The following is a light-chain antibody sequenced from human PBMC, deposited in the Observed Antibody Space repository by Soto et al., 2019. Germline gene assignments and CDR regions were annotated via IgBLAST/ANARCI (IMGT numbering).Light chain of an antibody. CDR3: GTWDDSLNGPV. J-gene: IGLJ7*02. Sequence: QSALTQPPSASGTPGQRVTISCSGTSSNIGSNTVNWYQHLPGTAPKLLIYSNNQRPSGVPDRFSGSKSGSSASLAISGLQSEDEADYYCGTWDDSLNGPVFGGGTQLTA. CDR2: SNN. CDR1: SSNIGSNT. V-gene: IGLV1-44*01.